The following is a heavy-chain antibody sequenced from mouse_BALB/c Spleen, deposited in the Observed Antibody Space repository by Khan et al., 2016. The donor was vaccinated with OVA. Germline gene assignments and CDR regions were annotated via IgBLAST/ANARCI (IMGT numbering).Heavy chain of an antibody. J-gene: IGHJ2*01. D-gene: IGHD2-3*01. CDR2: ISSGSNTI. Sequence: EVELVESGGGLVQPGGSRKLSCAASAFTFSGFGMHWVRQAPEKGLEWVAFISSGSNTIYYADTVKGRFTISRDNPKKTLFLQMTSLRSEDTAMYFCARTGYYYFDYWGQGTTLTVSS. CDR3: ARTGYYYFDY. V-gene: IGHV5-17*02. CDR1: AFTFSGFG.